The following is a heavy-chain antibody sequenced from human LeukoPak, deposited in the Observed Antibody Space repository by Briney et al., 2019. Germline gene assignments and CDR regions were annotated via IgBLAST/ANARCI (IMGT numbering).Heavy chain of an antibody. J-gene: IGHJ6*02. CDR2: INHSGST. CDR1: GGSFSGYY. D-gene: IGHD2-15*01. CDR3: ARVAGSDGMDV. V-gene: IGHV4-34*01. Sequence: SETLSLTCAVYGGSFSGYYWSWIRQPPGKGLEWIGEINHSGSTNYNPSLKSRVTISVDTSKNQFSLKLSSVTAADTAVYYCARVAGSDGMDVWGQGTTVTVSS.